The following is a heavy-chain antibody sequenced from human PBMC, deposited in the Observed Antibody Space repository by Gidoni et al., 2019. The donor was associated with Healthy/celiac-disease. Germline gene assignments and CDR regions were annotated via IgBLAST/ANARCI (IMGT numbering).Heavy chain of an antibody. D-gene: IGHD4-17*01. V-gene: IGHV1-69*01. CDR2: IIPIFGTA. CDR1: GGTFSNYA. J-gene: IGHJ6*02. CDR3: ASSTVTQRYYYYYGMDV. Sequence: QVQLVQSGAEVKKPGSSVKVSCKASGGTFSNYAISWVRQAPGQGLEWMGGIIPIFGTANYAQKFQGRVTITADESTSTAYMELSSLRSEDTAVYYCASSTVTQRYYYYYGMDVWGQGTTVTVSS.